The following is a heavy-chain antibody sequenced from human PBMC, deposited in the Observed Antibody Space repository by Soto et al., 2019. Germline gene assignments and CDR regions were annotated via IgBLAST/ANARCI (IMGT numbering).Heavy chain of an antibody. V-gene: IGHV3-48*02. CDR2: IGSGAGTI. D-gene: IGHD4-17*01. J-gene: IGHJ4*02. CDR3: ARGYGRADY. Sequence: EVRLVESGGGLVQPGGSLRLSCAASGFTFSNYGMNWVRQAPGRGLEWVSFIGSGAGTIYYADSVKGRFTISRDNAKTSLYLQMNSLRDEDTAVYYCARGYGRADYWGQGPLVTASS. CDR1: GFTFSNYG.